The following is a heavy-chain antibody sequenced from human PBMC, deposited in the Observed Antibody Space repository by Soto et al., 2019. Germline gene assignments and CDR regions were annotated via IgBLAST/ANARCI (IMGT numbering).Heavy chain of an antibody. D-gene: IGHD6-13*01. J-gene: IGHJ6*02. V-gene: IGHV3-30-3*01. Sequence: GGSLRLSCAASGFTFSSYAMHWVRQAPGKGLEWVAVISYDGSNKYYADSVKGRFTISRDNSKNTLYLQMNSLRAEDTAVYYCARAKLAAAGLNYGMDVWGQGTTVTVSS. CDR3: ARAKLAAAGLNYGMDV. CDR1: GFTFSSYA. CDR2: ISYDGSNK.